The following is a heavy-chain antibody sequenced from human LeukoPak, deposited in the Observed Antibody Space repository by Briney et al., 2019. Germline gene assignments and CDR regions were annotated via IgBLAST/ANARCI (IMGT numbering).Heavy chain of an antibody. V-gene: IGHV1-2*02. Sequence: ASLKVSCKASGHSFTPSYMHWVRQAPGQGLEWLGWINPSSGGTKYAPKFQGRVTLTRHTSIHTAYMELTSLRSDHPAMYSCAKEFPSGATSDLDYCSQRTLVSVSS. J-gene: IGHJ4*02. D-gene: IGHD1-26*01. CDR1: GHSFTPSY. CDR2: INPSSGGT. CDR3: AKEFPSGATSDLDY.